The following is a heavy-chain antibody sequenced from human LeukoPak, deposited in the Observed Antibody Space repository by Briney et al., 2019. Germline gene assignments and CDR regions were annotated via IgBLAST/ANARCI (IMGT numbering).Heavy chain of an antibody. J-gene: IGHJ2*01. CDR3: AKDRTVGASYWYFDL. V-gene: IGHV3-23*01. CDR2: ISGSGGST. D-gene: IGHD1-26*01. Sequence: PGGSLRLSCAASGFTFSSYAMSWVRQAPGKGLEWVSAISGSGGSTYYADSVKGRFTISRDSSRNTLFLHMNTLRAEDTAIYYCAKDRTVGASYWYFDLWGRGTQVTVSS. CDR1: GFTFSSYA.